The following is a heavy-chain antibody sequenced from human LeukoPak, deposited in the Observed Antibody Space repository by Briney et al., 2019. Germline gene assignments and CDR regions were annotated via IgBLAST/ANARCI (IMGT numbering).Heavy chain of an antibody. D-gene: IGHD3-3*01. CDR2: INPNSGGT. Sequence: ASVSVSFKASEYTFTGYYMHWVRQAPGQGGEWMGWINPNSGGTKYAQKFQGRVPMTRDTSISTAYMELSRLRSDDTAVYYCARAGFFDLEWLLSDAFDIWGQGTMVTVSS. V-gene: IGHV1-2*02. CDR3: ARAGFFDLEWLLSDAFDI. J-gene: IGHJ3*02. CDR1: EYTFTGYY.